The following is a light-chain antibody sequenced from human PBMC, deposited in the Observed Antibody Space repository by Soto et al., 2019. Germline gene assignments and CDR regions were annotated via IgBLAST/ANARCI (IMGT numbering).Light chain of an antibody. CDR3: QQYDNLPLS. V-gene: IGKV1-33*01. J-gene: IGKJ4*02. CDR2: AAS. CDR1: QDISNY. Sequence: DIPMTQSPSSLSASVGDRVTITCQASQDISNYLNWYKQKPGKAPKLLIYAASNLETGGPSRFSGSGSGTDFTFTISSLQTEDIATYYCQQYDNLPLSFGGGTKVEIK.